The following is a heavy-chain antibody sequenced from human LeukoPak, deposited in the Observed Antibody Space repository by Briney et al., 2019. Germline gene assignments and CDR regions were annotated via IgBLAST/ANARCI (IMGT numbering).Heavy chain of an antibody. V-gene: IGHV3-74*01. Sequence: GGSLRLSCAASGFTFSSYWMHWVRQAPGKGLVWVSRINSDGSSTSYADSVKGRFTISRDNAKNTLYLQMNSLRAEDTAVYYCARGGTIFGVVIPHTGQIDYWGQGTLVTVSS. J-gene: IGHJ4*02. CDR2: INSDGSST. CDR3: ARGGTIFGVVIPHTGQIDY. CDR1: GFTFSSYW. D-gene: IGHD3-3*01.